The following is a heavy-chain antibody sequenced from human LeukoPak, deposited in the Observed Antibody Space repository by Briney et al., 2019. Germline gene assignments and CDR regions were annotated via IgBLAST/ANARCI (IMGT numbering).Heavy chain of an antibody. J-gene: IGHJ1*01. Sequence: ASVKVSCKASGYTFTSYAISWVRQAPGQGLEWMWWISADNGNTDYAQRFQGIVTMTTDTSTSTAYMELRSLRSDDTAVYYCARDRLGDSGRSWRYFPHWGQGNLVTVSS. D-gene: IGHD1-26*01. CDR2: ISADNGNT. CDR1: GYTFTSYA. V-gene: IGHV1-18*01. CDR3: ARDRLGDSGRSWRYFPH.